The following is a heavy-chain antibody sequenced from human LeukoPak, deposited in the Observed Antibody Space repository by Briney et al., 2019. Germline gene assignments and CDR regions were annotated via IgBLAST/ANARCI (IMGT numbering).Heavy chain of an antibody. CDR1: GFSMSVYW. CDR2: IKQDGSER. V-gene: IGHV3-7*01. D-gene: IGHD3-22*01. Sequence: GGSLRLSCEASGFSMSVYWMSWVRQAPGKGLEWVGNIKQDGSERNYVDSVKGRFTLSRDNAKKSLYLQINSLRAEDTAVYYCARDWGAYYHFFDYWGQGTLVTVSS. J-gene: IGHJ4*02. CDR3: ARDWGAYYHFFDY.